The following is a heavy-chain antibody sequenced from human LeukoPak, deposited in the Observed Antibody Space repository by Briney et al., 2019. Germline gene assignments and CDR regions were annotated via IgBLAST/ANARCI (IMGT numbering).Heavy chain of an antibody. CDR1: GFIFSSYS. CDR3: AKAASSSWPSYYYGMDV. J-gene: IGHJ6*02. CDR2: ITGSGGNT. Sequence: PGGSLRLSYAASGFIFSSYSMSWVRQAPGKGLEWVSVITGSGGNTYYADSVKGRITISKDNSKNTVYLQMSSLRVDDTAVYYCAKAASSSWPSYYYGMDVWGQGTTVTVSS. V-gene: IGHV3-23*01. D-gene: IGHD6-13*01.